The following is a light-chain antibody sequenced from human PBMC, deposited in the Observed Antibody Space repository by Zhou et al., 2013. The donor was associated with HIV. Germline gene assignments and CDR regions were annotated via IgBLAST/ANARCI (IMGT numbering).Light chain of an antibody. CDR2: KAS. J-gene: IGKJ1*01. CDR1: QSISSW. Sequence: DIQMTQSPSTLSASVGDRVTITCRASQSISSWLAWYQQKPGKAPNLLIYKASTLESGVPSRFSGSGSGTEFTLTISSLQPDDFATYYCQQYHSSWTFGLGTKVEIK. CDR3: QQYHSSWT. V-gene: IGKV1-5*03.